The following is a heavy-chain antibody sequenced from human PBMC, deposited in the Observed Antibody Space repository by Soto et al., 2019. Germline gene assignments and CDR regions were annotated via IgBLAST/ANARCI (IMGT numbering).Heavy chain of an antibody. D-gene: IGHD6-13*01. Sequence: SETLSLTCTVSGGSISSYYWSWIRQPPGKGLEWIGYIYYSGSTNYNPSLKSRVTISVDTSKNQFSLKLSSVTAADTAVYYCAMTGYSSSWWFDPWGQGTLVT. CDR2: IYYSGST. CDR3: AMTGYSSSWWFDP. V-gene: IGHV4-59*01. J-gene: IGHJ5*02. CDR1: GGSISSYY.